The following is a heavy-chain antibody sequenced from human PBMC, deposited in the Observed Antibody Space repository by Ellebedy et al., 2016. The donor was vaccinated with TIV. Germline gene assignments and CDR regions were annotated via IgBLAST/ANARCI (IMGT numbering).Heavy chain of an antibody. CDR3: ARDLDYGDFDAFDI. Sequence: GESLKISCAASGFTFSDYYMSWIRQAPGKGLEWVSYISSSSSYTNYADSVKGRFTISRDNAKNSLYLQMNSLRAEDTAVYYCARDLDYGDFDAFDIWGQGTMVTVSS. D-gene: IGHD4-17*01. CDR1: GFTFSDYY. V-gene: IGHV3-11*06. CDR2: ISSSSSYT. J-gene: IGHJ3*02.